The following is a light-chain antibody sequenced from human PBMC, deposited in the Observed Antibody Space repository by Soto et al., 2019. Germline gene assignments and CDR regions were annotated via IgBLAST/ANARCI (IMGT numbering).Light chain of an antibody. J-gene: IGKJ1*01. Sequence: ESVLTQSPGILSLSPGERATLSCRASQSLTSSYLAWYQQKPGQAPRLLIYAASRRATGIPDRFSGSGSGTDFTLIISRLEADDSAVYYCQYYDTSPAWTFGQGTRVDIK. CDR1: QSLTSSY. CDR3: QYYDTSPAWT. CDR2: AAS. V-gene: IGKV3-20*01.